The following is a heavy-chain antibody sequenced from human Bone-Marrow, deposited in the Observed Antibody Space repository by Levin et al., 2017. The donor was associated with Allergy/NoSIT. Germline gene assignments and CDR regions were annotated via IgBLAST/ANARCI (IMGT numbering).Heavy chain of an antibody. CDR3: AKLGVPLAAAGTDY. J-gene: IGHJ4*02. CDR2: ISYDGSNK. D-gene: IGHD6-13*01. V-gene: IGHV3-30*18. Sequence: GGSLRLSCAASGFTFSSYGMHWVRQAPGKGLEWVAVISYDGSNKYYADSVKGRFTISRDNSKNTLYLQMNSLRAEDTAVYYCAKLGVPLAAAGTDYWGQGTLVTVSS. CDR1: GFTFSSYG.